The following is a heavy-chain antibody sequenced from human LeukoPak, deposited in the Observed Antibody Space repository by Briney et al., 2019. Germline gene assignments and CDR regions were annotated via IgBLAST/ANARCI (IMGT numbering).Heavy chain of an antibody. D-gene: IGHD3-10*01. CDR2: MNPNSGNT. CDR1: GYTFTGYY. J-gene: IGHJ6*03. Sequence: ASVKVSCKASGYTFTGYYMHWVRQATGQGLEWMGWMNPNSGNTGYAQKFQGRVSITRNTSISTAYMELSSLRAEDTALYYCARLSAYYYGSYFYYYMDVWGKGTTVTVSS. V-gene: IGHV1-8*03. CDR3: ARLSAYYYGSYFYYYMDV.